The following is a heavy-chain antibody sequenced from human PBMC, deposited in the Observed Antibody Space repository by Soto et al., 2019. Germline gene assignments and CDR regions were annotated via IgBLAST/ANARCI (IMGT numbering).Heavy chain of an antibody. V-gene: IGHV3-30*03. J-gene: IGHJ6*02. D-gene: IGHD2-2*01. CDR1: GFTFSSYG. Sequence: GGSLRLSCAASGFTFSSYGMHWVRQAPGKGLEWVAVISYDGSNKYYADSVKGRFTISRDNSKNTLYLQMNSLRAEDTAVYYCARESEDCSSTSCYGYYYYYGMDVWGQGTTVTVSS. CDR3: ARESEDCSSTSCYGYYYYYGMDV. CDR2: ISYDGSNK.